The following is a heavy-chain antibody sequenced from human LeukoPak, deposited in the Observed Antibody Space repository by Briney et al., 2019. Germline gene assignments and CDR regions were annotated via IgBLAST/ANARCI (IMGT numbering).Heavy chain of an antibody. CDR3: ARGRDRHDGTYSYYFDY. Sequence: SETLSLTCAVSGDSISGGDYYWSWIRQHPGQGLEWIAYIYHSGSTYTNPSLKSRIRTSVDVSRNQFSLKLTAVTAADTAVYYCARGRDRHDGTYSYYFDYWGQGTLATVSS. V-gene: IGHV4-31*11. CDR1: GDSISGGDYY. J-gene: IGHJ4*02. CDR2: IYHSGST. D-gene: IGHD1-26*01.